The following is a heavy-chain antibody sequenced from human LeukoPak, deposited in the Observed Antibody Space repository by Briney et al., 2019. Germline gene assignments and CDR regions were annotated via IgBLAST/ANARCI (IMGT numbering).Heavy chain of an antibody. CDR2: FDPEDGET. D-gene: IGHD3-10*01. Sequence: ASVKVSCKVSGYTLTELSMHWVRQAPGKGLEWMGGFDPEDGETIYAQKFQGRVTMTEDTSTDTAYMELSSLRSDDTAVYYCTRASSYYYGSGSYEPYYYYGMDVWGQGTTVTVSS. CDR3: TRASSYYYGSGSYEPYYYYGMDV. CDR1: GYTLTELS. V-gene: IGHV1-24*01. J-gene: IGHJ6*02.